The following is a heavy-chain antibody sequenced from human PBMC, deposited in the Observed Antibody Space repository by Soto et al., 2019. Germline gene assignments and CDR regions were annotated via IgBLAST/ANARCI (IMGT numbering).Heavy chain of an antibody. D-gene: IGHD4-17*01. CDR3: ARVSDYGGNPFYYYYGMDV. J-gene: IGHJ6*02. V-gene: IGHV1-18*01. CDR1: GYTFTSYG. Sequence: GASVKVSCKASGYTFTSYGISWVRQAPGQGLEWMGWISAYNGNTNYAQKLQGRVTMTTDTSTSTAYMELRSLRSDDTAVYYCARVSDYGGNPFYYYYGMDVWGQGTTVTVSS. CDR2: ISAYNGNT.